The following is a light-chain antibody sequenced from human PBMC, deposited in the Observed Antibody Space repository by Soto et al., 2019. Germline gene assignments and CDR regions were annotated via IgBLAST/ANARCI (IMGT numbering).Light chain of an antibody. CDR1: SSDVGGYDY. CDR3: SSHTSGSTRV. V-gene: IGLV2-14*01. J-gene: IGLJ1*01. Sequence: QSVLTQPASVSGSPGQSIAISCTGTSSDVGGYDYVSWYHQHPDKAPKLMIYEVTKRPSGVSNRFSGSKSGNTASLTISGLQPEDEADYYCSSHTSGSTRVFGSGTKLTVL. CDR2: EVT.